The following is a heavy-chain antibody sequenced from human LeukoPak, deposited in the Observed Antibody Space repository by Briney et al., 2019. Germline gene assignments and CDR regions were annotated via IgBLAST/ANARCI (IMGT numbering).Heavy chain of an antibody. V-gene: IGHV3-23*01. CDR3: AKGAPDYGDYWYNWFDP. CDR1: GFTFSSYA. CDR2: ISGSGGST. D-gene: IGHD4-17*01. Sequence: GGSLRLSCAASGFTFSSYAMSWVRQAPGKGLEWVSAISGSGGSTYYADSVKGRFTISRDNSKNTLYLQTNSLRAEDTAVYYCAKGAPDYGDYWYNWFDPWGQGTLVTVSS. J-gene: IGHJ5*02.